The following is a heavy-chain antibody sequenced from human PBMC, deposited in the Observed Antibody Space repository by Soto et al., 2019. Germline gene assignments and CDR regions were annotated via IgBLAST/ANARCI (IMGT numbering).Heavy chain of an antibody. CDR3: ARGTEVSRIAARPQGYYGMDV. Sequence: SETLSLTCTVSRGSISSYYWSWIRQPAGKGLEWIGRTYTSGSTNYNPSLKSRVTMSVDTSKNQFSLKLSSVTAADTAVYYCARGTEVSRIAARPQGYYGMDVWGQGTTVTVSS. CDR2: TYTSGST. CDR1: RGSISSYY. J-gene: IGHJ6*02. D-gene: IGHD6-6*01. V-gene: IGHV4-4*07.